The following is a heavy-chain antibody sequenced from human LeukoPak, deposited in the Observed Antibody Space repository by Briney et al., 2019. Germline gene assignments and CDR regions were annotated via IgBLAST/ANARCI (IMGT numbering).Heavy chain of an antibody. D-gene: IGHD2-2*01. Sequence: GGSLRLSCAASGFTFSTYSMNWVRQAPGKGLEWVSSISSSSSCIYYADSVKGRFTISRDNAKNSLYLQMNSLRAEDTAVYYCARDLSTHAITYYYYMDVWGKGTTVTISS. V-gene: IGHV3-21*01. J-gene: IGHJ6*03. CDR1: GFTFSTYS. CDR3: ARDLSTHAITYYYYMDV. CDR2: ISSSSSCI.